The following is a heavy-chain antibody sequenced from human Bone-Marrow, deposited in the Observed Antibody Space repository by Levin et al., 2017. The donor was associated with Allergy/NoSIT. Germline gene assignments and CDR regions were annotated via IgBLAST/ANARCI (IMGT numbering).Heavy chain of an antibody. CDR3: ARLLAPYDAGDY. CDR2: IYPGDSDT. D-gene: IGHD3-3*01. CDR1: GYSFTSYW. Sequence: GGSLRLSCKGSGYSFTSYWIGWVRQMPGKGLEWMGIIYPGDSDTRYSPSFQGQVTISADKSISTAYLQWSSLKASDTAMYYCARLLAPYDAGDYWGQGTLVTVSS. V-gene: IGHV5-51*01. J-gene: IGHJ4*02.